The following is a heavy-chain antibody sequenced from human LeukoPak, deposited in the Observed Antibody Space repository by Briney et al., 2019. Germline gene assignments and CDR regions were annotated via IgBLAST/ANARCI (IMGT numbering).Heavy chain of an antibody. CDR2: INPNSGGT. J-gene: IGHJ4*02. D-gene: IGHD2-2*01. CDR3: ARVGFTTSWSNFDY. Sequence: ASVKVSCKAYGYTFTGYYMHWVRQAPGQGLEWMGWINPNSGGTNYAQKFQGRVTMASDTSISTAYMELSSLISDDTAVYYCARVGFTTSWSNFDYWGQGTPVTVSS. CDR1: GYTFTGYY. V-gene: IGHV1-2*02.